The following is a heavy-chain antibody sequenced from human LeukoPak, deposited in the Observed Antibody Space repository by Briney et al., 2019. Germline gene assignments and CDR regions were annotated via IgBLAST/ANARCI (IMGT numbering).Heavy chain of an antibody. CDR1: GFTFSSYA. CDR2: ISGSGGST. CDR3: AKGLRGYYGSGSYFDY. D-gene: IGHD3-10*01. V-gene: IGHV3-23*01. J-gene: IGHJ4*02. Sequence: PGGSLRLSCAASGFTFSSYAMSWVRQAPGKGLEWVSAISGSGGSTYYADSVKGRFTISRDNSKNTLYLQMNSLRAEDTAVYYCAKGLRGYYGSGSYFDYWGQGTLVTVSS.